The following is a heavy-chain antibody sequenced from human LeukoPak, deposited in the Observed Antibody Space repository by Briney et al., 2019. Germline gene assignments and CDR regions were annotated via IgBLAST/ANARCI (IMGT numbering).Heavy chain of an antibody. CDR2: ISSSSSYI. J-gene: IGHJ4*02. D-gene: IGHD2-2*03. Sequence: GGSLRLSCAASGFTFSSYSMNWVRQAPGKGLEWVSSISSSSSYIYYADSVKGRFTISRDNAKNSLYLQMNSLRAEDTAVYYCASPPPGYCSSTSCSDYWGQGTLVTVSS. CDR3: ASPPPGYCSSTSCSDY. CDR1: GFTFSSYS. V-gene: IGHV3-21*01.